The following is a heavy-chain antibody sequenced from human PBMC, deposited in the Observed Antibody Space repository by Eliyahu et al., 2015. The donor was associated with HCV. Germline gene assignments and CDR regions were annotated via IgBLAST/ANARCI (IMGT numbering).Heavy chain of an antibody. Sequence: EVQLVESGGGLVQPGGSLRXXCXASGFPFXDHXMDWVRQAPGKGLEWVGRIRNKANRYTTEYAASVKGRFTISRDDAKNSVYVQMNSLKTEDTAVYYCARRPTTDAGFDSWGQGTLVTVSS. CDR2: IRNKANRYTT. CDR3: ARRPTTDAGFDS. J-gene: IGHJ4*02. D-gene: IGHD1-26*01. V-gene: IGHV3-72*01. CDR1: GFPFXDHX.